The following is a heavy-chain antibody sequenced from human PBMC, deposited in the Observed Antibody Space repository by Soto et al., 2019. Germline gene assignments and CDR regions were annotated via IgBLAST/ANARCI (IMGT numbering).Heavy chain of an antibody. CDR1: GGTFSSYA. D-gene: IGHD3-16*01. CDR3: ASPVGGLGDNYGMDV. J-gene: IGHJ6*02. Sequence: SVKISCKASGGTFSSYAISWLRQAPGQGLEWMGGIIPIFGTANYAQKFQGRVTITADESTSTAYMELSSLRSEDTAVYYCASPVGGLGDNYGMDVWGQGTTVTVSS. CDR2: IIPIFGTA. V-gene: IGHV1-69*13.